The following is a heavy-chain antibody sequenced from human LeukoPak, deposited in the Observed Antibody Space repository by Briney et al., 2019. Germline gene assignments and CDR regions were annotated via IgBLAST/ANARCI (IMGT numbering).Heavy chain of an antibody. CDR2: IKGDGSER. CDR3: ARVLPYGSGIQDH. Sequence: GGSLRLSCAASGFAFSSYWMACVRQTPGKGLEWVAHIKGDGSERYYVDSVKGRFTISRDNAEISLSLQMNSLGAEDTAVYYCARVLPYGSGIQDHWGQGTLVTVSS. V-gene: IGHV3-7*04. CDR1: GFAFSSYW. D-gene: IGHD3-10*01. J-gene: IGHJ4*02.